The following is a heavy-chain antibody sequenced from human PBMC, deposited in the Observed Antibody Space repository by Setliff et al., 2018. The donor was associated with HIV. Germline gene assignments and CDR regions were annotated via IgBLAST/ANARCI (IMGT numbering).Heavy chain of an antibody. Sequence: VGSLRLSCVASGFNLYTTAMTWIRQIPGKGLEWVSSISGPGDIIFFADSLKGRFTISRDNSKNTIYLQMVSLRAEDTAVYFCAKGNYRFENWGQGTLVTVSS. CDR3: AKGNYRFEN. V-gene: IGHV3-23*01. J-gene: IGHJ4*02. CDR2: ISGPGDII. CDR1: GFNLYTTA. D-gene: IGHD3-16*02.